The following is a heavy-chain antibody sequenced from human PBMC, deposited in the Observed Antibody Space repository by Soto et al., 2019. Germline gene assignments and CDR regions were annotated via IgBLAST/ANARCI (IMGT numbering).Heavy chain of an antibody. J-gene: IGHJ5*02. D-gene: IGHD2-15*01. CDR2: IYYSGST. V-gene: IGHV4-39*01. Sequence: PSETLSLTCTVSGGSISSSSYYWCWIRQPPGKGLEWIGSIYYSGSTYYNPSLKSRVTISVDTSKNQFSLKLSSVTAADTAVYYCARNQLVVVVAATPGWFDPWGQGTLVTVSS. CDR3: ARNQLVVVVAATPGWFDP. CDR1: GGSISSSSYY.